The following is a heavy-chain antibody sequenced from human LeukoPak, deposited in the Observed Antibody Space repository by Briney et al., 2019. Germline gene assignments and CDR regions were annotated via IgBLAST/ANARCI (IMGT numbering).Heavy chain of an antibody. V-gene: IGHV3-30*18. CDR2: ISYDGSNK. CDR1: GFTFSSYG. CDR3: AKDDCSGGSCYSGNFDY. D-gene: IGHD2-15*01. J-gene: IGHJ4*02. Sequence: GGSLRLSCAASGFTFSSYGMHWIRQAPGKGLEWVAVISYDGSNKYYADSVKGRFTISRDNSKNTLYLQMNSLRAEDTAVYYCAKDDCSGGSCYSGNFDYWGQGTLVTVSS.